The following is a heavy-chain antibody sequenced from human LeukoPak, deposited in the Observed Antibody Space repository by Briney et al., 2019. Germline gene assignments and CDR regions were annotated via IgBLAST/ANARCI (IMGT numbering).Heavy chain of an antibody. V-gene: IGHV4-59*12. CDR3: ARGNAESY. J-gene: IGHJ4*02. CDR1: GGSINSYY. Sequence: KPSETLSLTCTVSGGSINSYYWTWIRQPPGRGLEWIGYIYYSGGTNYNPSLKSRVTISVDTSKNQFSLRLTSVTAADTAVYYCARGNAESYWGQGTLVTVSS. CDR2: IYYSGGT.